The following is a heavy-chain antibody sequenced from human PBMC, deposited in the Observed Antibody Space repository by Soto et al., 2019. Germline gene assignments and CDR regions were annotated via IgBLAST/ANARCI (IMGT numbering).Heavy chain of an antibody. V-gene: IGHV4-34*01. Sequence: PSETLSLTCAVYGGSFSGYYWSWIRQPPGKGLEWIGEINHSGSTNYNPSLKSRVTISVDTSKNQFSLKLSSVTAADTAVYYCARGLANIRYFDWTNYYYYMDVWGKGTTVTVS. CDR3: ARGLANIRYFDWTNYYYYMDV. J-gene: IGHJ6*03. CDR1: GGSFSGYY. CDR2: INHSGST. D-gene: IGHD3-9*01.